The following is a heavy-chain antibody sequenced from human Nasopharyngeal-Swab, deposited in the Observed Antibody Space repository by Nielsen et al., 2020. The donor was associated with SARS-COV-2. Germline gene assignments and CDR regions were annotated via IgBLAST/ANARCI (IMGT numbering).Heavy chain of an antibody. J-gene: IGHJ5*02. CDR1: GGSISSGGYY. D-gene: IGHD3-3*01. CDR3: ARESTYYDFWSGYHLLNSWFDT. Sequence: SETLSLTRTVSGGSISSGGYYWSWIRQHPGKGLEWIGYIYYSGSTYYNPSLKSRVTISVDTSKNHFSLKLSSVTAADTAVYYCARESTYYDFWSGYHLLNSWFDTWGQGTLVTVSS. CDR2: IYYSGST. V-gene: IGHV4-31*03.